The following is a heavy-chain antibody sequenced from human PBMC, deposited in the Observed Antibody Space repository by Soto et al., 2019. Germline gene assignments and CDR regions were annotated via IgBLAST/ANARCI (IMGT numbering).Heavy chain of an antibody. Sequence: QVQLVQSGAEVKKPGSSVKVSCKAPGGTFSSYAISWVRQAPGQGLEWRGGIIPIFGTANYPQKFQGRVTITADESTSTGYMELSSLRSEDTAVYYCARSQGGSTSLDIYYYYYYGMDVWGQGTTVTVSS. CDR3: ARSQGGSTSLDIYYYYYYGMDV. D-gene: IGHD2-2*01. J-gene: IGHJ6*02. V-gene: IGHV1-69*01. CDR2: IIPIFGTA. CDR1: GGTFSSYA.